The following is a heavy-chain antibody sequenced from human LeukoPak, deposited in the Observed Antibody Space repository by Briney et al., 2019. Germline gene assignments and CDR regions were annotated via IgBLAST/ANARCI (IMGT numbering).Heavy chain of an antibody. CDR1: ILTFSYYS. J-gene: IGHJ3*01. V-gene: IGHV3-48*02. CDR3: VRYGDYAVDF. D-gene: IGHD3-10*01. CDR2: SNTDGTI. Sequence: GGSLRLSCAASILTFSYYSMLCVRQAPGRGLEWISYSNTDGTISYADSVKGRFTISRDNAENSLYLQMNSLRDEDPAVCFGVRYGDYAVDFWGQGTMVTVSS.